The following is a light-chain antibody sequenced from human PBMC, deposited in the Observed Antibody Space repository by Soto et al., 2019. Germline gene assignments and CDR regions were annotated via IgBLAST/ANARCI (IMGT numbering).Light chain of an antibody. CDR2: GAS. J-gene: IGKJ1*01. Sequence: EIVMTQSPATLSVSPGERATLSCRASQSVSSNLAWYQQKPGQAPRLLIYGASTRATGIPARFSGSGSGTEFTRTISSLQSEDFAVYYCKHYNNWPPWTFGQGTKVEIK. CDR1: QSVSSN. V-gene: IGKV3-15*01. CDR3: KHYNNWPPWT.